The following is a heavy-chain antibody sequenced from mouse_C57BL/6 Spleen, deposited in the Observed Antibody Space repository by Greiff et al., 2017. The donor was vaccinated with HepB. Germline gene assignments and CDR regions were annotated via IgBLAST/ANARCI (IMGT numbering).Heavy chain of an antibody. D-gene: IGHD1-1*01. CDR2: IDPSDSYT. J-gene: IGHJ3*01. CDR3: ARTGLMDYDSSFAY. V-gene: IGHV1-59*01. CDR1: GYTFTSYW. Sequence: QVQLQQPGAELVRPGTSVKLSCKASGYTFTSYWMHWVKQRPGQGLEWIGVIDPSDSYTDYDQKFKGKATLTVDTSSSTAYMQLSSLTSEDSAVYYCARTGLMDYDSSFAYWGQGTLVTVSA.